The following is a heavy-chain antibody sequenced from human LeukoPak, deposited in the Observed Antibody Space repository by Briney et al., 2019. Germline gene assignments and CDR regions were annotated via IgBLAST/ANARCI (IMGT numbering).Heavy chain of an antibody. CDR1: GGSISSYY. CDR2: IYYSGST. Sequence: PSETLSLTCTVSGGSISSYYWSWIRQPPGKGLEWIGYIYYSGSTNYNPSLKSRVTISVDTSKNQFSLKLSSVTAADTAVYYCARIVRLGYSDGMDVWGQGTTVTVSS. CDR3: ARIVRLGYSDGMDV. D-gene: IGHD2-15*01. V-gene: IGHV4-59*01. J-gene: IGHJ6*02.